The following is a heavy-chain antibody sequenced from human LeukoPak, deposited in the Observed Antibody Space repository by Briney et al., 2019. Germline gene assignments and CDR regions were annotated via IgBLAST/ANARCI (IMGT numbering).Heavy chain of an antibody. J-gene: IGHJ4*02. CDR3: ARDLRD. V-gene: IGHV3-74*01. CDR2: INTDGSST. Sequence: GGSLRLSCAASGFTFSSSWMHWVRQAPGKGPVWVSRINTDGSSTSYADSVKGRFTVSRDNAKNTLYLQMSSLRAEDTAMYYCARDLRDWGQGTLVTVSS. CDR1: GFTFSSSW.